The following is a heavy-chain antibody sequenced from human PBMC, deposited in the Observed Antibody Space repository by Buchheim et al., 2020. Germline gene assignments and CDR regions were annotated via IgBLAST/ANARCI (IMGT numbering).Heavy chain of an antibody. J-gene: IGHJ4*02. CDR1: GFTFSSYG. D-gene: IGHD2-21*02. V-gene: IGHV3-30*18. CDR2: ISYDGSNK. CDR3: AKDAECGGDCYLPDY. Sequence: QVQLVESGGGVVQPGRSLRLSCAASGFTFSSYGMHWVRQAPGKGLEWVAVISYDGSNKYYADSVKGRFTISRDNSKNTLYLQMNSLRAEDTAVYYCAKDAECGGDCYLPDYWGQGTL.